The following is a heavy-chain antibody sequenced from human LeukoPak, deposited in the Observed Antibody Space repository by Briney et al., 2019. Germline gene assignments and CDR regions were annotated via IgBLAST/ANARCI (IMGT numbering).Heavy chain of an antibody. J-gene: IGHJ5*02. CDR3: ARIGKQLNWFDP. CDR2: INPNSGST. Sequence: ASAKVSCKASGYTFTGYYIHWVRQAPGQGLEWMGWINPNSGSTNYAQKFQGRVTMTRDTSFSTAYMELSRLSSDDTAVYYCARIGKQLNWFDPWGQGTLVTVSS. CDR1: GYTFTGYY. D-gene: IGHD6-13*01. V-gene: IGHV1-2*02.